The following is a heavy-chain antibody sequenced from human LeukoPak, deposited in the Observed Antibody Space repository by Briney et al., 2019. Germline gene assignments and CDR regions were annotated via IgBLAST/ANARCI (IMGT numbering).Heavy chain of an antibody. V-gene: IGHV4-39*01. D-gene: IGHD6-19*01. CDR1: GGSISSSSYY. CDR3: ARQFGYSSGWYGI. Sequence: PSETLSLTCTVSGGSISSSSYYWGWIRQPPGKGLEWIGSIYYSGSTYYNPSLKSRVTISVDTSKNQFSLKLSSVTAADTAVYYCARQFGYSSGWYGIWGQGTLVTVSS. J-gene: IGHJ4*02. CDR2: IYYSGST.